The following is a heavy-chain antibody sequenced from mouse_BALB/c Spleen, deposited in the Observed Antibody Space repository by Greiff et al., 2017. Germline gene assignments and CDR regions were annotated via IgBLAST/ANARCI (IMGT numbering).Heavy chain of an antibody. V-gene: IGHV3-2*02. Sequence: EVKLQESGPGLVKPSQSLSLTCTVTGYSITSDYAWNWIRQFPGNKLEWMGYISYSGSTSYNPSLKSRISITRDTSKNQFFLQLNSVTTEDTATYYCARSKGLRDAMDYWGQGTSVTVSS. D-gene: IGHD2-2*01. CDR3: ARSKGLRDAMDY. CDR1: GYSITSDYA. CDR2: ISYSGST. J-gene: IGHJ4*01.